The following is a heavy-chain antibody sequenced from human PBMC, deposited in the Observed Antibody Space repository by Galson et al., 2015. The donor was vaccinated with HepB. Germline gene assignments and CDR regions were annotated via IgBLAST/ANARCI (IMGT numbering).Heavy chain of an antibody. V-gene: IGHV2-5*02. CDR1: GFSLSTSGVG. D-gene: IGHD3-16*01. CDR3: AHRPEGGGIFDI. J-gene: IGHJ3*02. CDR2: IYWDDDK. Sequence: PALVKPTQTLTLTCTFSGFSLSTSGVGVGWIRQPPGKALEWLALIYWDDDKRYSPSLKSRLTITKDTSRNQVVLTMTNMDPVDTATYYCAHRPEGGGIFDIWGQGTKVTVSS.